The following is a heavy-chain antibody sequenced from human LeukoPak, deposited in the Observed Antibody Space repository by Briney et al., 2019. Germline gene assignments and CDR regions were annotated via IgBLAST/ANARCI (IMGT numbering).Heavy chain of an antibody. V-gene: IGHV3-23*01. Sequence: SGGSLRLSCAASGFSFGSFAMTWVRQAPGEGQEWVSGVSDSGGTTYYADSVKCRFTISRDNSKNTLYLQMNSLRAEDTAVYYCAKSKAAVGGVFDIWGQGTMVTVSS. J-gene: IGHJ3*02. D-gene: IGHD6-13*01. CDR3: AKSKAAVGGVFDI. CDR1: GFSFGSFA. CDR2: VSDSGGTT.